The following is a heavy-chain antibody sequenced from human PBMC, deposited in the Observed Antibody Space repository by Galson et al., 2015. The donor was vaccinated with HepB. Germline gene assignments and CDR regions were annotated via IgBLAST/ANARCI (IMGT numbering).Heavy chain of an antibody. CDR2: ISASGGST. V-gene: IGHV3-23*01. CDR3: AKDRSSSWYQGYFDY. D-gene: IGHD6-13*01. CDR1: GFTFNNYA. Sequence: CAASGFTFNNYAMSWVRQAPGKGLEWVSAISASGGSTYYADSVKGRFTISRDTSKNTLFLQMNSLRTEDTAVYYCAKDRSSSWYQGYFDYWGQGILVTVAS. J-gene: IGHJ4*02.